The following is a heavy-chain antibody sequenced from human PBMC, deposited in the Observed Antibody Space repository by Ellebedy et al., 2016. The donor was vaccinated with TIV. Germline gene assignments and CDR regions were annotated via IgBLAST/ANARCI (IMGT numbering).Heavy chain of an antibody. Sequence: PGGSLRLSCAASGFTFSSYWMTWVRQAPGKGREWVANIRQDGSRVNYVDSVKGRFTISRDNAKNSLHLQMNGLRAEDPAVYYCARNSGSGAFDIWGQGTLVTVSS. V-gene: IGHV3-7*01. D-gene: IGHD3-10*01. CDR1: GFTFSSYW. J-gene: IGHJ3*02. CDR3: ARNSGSGAFDI. CDR2: IRQDGSRV.